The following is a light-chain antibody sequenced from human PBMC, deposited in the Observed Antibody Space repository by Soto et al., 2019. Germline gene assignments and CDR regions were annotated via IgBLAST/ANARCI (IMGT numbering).Light chain of an antibody. CDR3: CSHAGSSTFYV. CDR1: SSDVGSYNL. J-gene: IGLJ1*01. Sequence: QSALTQPASVSGSPGQSITISCTGTSSDVGSYNLVSWYQQHPGKAPKLMIYEVSTRPSGVSNRFSGSKSGNTASLTISGLQAEDEADYYCCSHAGSSTFYVFGTGTKLTVL. CDR2: EVS. V-gene: IGLV2-23*02.